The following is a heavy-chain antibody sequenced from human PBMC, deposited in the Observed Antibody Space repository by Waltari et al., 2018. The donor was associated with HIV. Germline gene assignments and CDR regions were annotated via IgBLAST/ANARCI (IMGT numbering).Heavy chain of an antibody. V-gene: IGHV4-59*01. J-gene: IGHJ2*01. CDR3: ARMGGVAVAGYWYFDL. CDR1: GGPISNYY. Sequence: QVQLQESGPGLVKPSETLSLTCTVSGGPISNYYWNWIRQPPGKGPEWIGYIYSSGKTNYNPSLKSRVTISVDTSKNQFSLNLSSVTAADTAVYYCARMGGVAVAGYWYFDLWGRGTLVTASS. D-gene: IGHD6-19*01. CDR2: IYSSGKT.